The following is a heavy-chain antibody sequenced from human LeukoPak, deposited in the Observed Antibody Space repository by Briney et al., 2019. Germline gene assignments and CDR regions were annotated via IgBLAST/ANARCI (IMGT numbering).Heavy chain of an antibody. V-gene: IGHV3-7*02. CDR1: GFTFGNYW. CDR3: ARALPSPLYSGSYADAFDI. CDR2: IKQDGSDK. J-gene: IGHJ3*02. Sequence: GGSLRLSCAASGFTFGNYWMGWVRQAPGEGLEWLAIIKQDGSDKYYVDSVKGRFTISRDNAKNSLYLQMNSLRAEDTAVYYCARALPSPLYSGSYADAFDIWGQGTMVTVSS. D-gene: IGHD1-26*01.